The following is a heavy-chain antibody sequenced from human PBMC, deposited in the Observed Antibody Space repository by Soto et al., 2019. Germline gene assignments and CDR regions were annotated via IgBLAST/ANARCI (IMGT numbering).Heavy chain of an antibody. Sequence: PSETLSLTCTVYGGSFSGYYWNWIRQPPGKGLEWIGEINHSGSTNFNPSLKSRVTISVDTSKNQLSLKLNSVTAADTAVYYCAGSIAGRRPYFYYYHGMDVWGQGTSVTVSS. CDR3: AGSIAGRRPYFYYYHGMDV. CDR2: INHSGST. V-gene: IGHV4-34*01. J-gene: IGHJ6*02. CDR1: GGSFSGYY. D-gene: IGHD6-6*01.